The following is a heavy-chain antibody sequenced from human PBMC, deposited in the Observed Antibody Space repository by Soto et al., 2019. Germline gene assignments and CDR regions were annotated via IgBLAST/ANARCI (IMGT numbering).Heavy chain of an antibody. CDR3: ARDGIYYGMDV. D-gene: IGHD1-20*01. Sequence: ASEPLCLTWCVAWGTVAAHDGRLIRQPPGKGLEWIAEINHSGSTNYNPSLKSRVTISVDTSKNQFSLKLSSVTAADTAVYYCARDGIYYGMDVWGQGNTVTVSS. CDR2: INHSGST. CDR1: WGTVAAHD. J-gene: IGHJ6*02. V-gene: IGHV4-34*01.